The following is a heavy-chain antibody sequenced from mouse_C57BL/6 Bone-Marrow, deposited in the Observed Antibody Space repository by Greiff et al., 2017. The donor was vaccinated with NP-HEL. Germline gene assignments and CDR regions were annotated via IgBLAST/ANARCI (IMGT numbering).Heavy chain of an antibody. Sequence: EVKVVESGGGLVKPGGSLKLSCAASGFTFSDYGMHWVRQAPEKGLEWVAYISSGSSTIYYADTVKGRFTISRDNAKNTLFLQMTSLRSEDTAMYYCARPFITTVVEGFAYWGQGTLVTVS. CDR3: ARPFITTVVEGFAY. V-gene: IGHV5-17*01. D-gene: IGHD1-1*01. J-gene: IGHJ3*01. CDR1: GFTFSDYG. CDR2: ISSGSSTI.